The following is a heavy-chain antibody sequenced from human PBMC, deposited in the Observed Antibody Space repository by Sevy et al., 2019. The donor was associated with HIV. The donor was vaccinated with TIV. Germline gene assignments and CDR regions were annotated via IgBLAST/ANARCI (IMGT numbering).Heavy chain of an antibody. Sequence: GESLKISCAASGFTFSSYSMNWVRQAPGKGLEWVSYISSSSSTIYYADSVKGRFTISRDNAKNSLYLQMNSLRDEDTAVYYCAGVLPPRKWFGELYGLRPDLWWFDPWGQGTLVTVSS. J-gene: IGHJ5*02. D-gene: IGHD3-10*01. CDR2: ISSSSSTI. CDR1: GFTFSSYS. CDR3: AGVLPPRKWFGELYGLRPDLWWFDP. V-gene: IGHV3-48*02.